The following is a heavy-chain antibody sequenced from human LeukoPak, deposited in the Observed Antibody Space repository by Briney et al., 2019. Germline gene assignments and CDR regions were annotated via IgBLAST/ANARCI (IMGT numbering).Heavy chain of an antibody. Sequence: GGSLRLSCVASGFTFSSYCMSWVRQASGKGLEWVSDISGSGGSTYYADSVKGRFTISRDKSKNTLYLQMDSLRVDDTAVYYCAKVIGEQWVASLDYCGQGCLVT. J-gene: IGHJ4*02. D-gene: IGHD3-10*01. CDR2: ISGSGGST. CDR1: GFTFSSYC. CDR3: AKVIGEQWVASLDY. V-gene: IGHV3-23*01.